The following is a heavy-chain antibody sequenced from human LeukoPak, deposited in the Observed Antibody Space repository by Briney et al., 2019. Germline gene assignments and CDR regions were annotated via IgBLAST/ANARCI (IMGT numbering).Heavy chain of an antibody. D-gene: IGHD4-17*01. V-gene: IGHV4-38-2*02. CDR3: ARGPTTVTRAFDY. Sequence: PSETLSLTCTVSGYSISSGYFWGLIRQPPGKGLEWIGTIYYSGSTYYNPSLKSRVTISVDTSKNQFSLKLSSVTAADTAVYYCARGPTTVTRAFDYWGQGTLVTVSS. J-gene: IGHJ4*02. CDR1: GYSISSGYF. CDR2: IYYSGST.